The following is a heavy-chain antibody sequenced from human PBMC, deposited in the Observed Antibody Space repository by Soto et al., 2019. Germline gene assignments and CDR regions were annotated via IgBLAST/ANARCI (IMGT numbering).Heavy chain of an antibody. CDR2: MNPINGAT. CDR3: GRGPSPRAPAGGTPYYYAMDL. D-gene: IGHD6-13*01. V-gene: IGHV1-8*02. CDR1: GYDFTSYD. Sequence: GXSVKVSCKASGYDFTSYDINWVRQASGQGLEWMGWMNPINGATGTARRFQGRVSLSRNTATGTAYLELTSLRSDDTAVYYCGRGPSPRAPAGGTPYYYAMDLWGQGTTVTVSS. J-gene: IGHJ6*02.